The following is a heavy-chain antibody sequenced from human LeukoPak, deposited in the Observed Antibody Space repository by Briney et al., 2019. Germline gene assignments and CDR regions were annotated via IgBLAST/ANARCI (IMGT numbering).Heavy chain of an antibody. D-gene: IGHD6-13*01. Sequence: SVKVSCKASGGTFSSYAISWVRQAPGQGLEWMGGIIPTFGTANYAQKLQGRVTITTDESTSTAYMELSSLRSEDTAVYYCARDLSSPPTGGFDYWGQGTLVTVSS. V-gene: IGHV1-69*05. CDR3: ARDLSSPPTGGFDY. CDR1: GGTFSSYA. CDR2: IIPTFGTA. J-gene: IGHJ4*02.